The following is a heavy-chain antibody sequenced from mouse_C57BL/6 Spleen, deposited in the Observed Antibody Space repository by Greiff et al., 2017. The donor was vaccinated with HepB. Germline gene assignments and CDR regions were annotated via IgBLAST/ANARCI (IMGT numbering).Heavy chain of an antibody. CDR3: ARGLLGYYAMDY. V-gene: IGHV1-47*01. CDR2: FHPYNDDT. D-gene: IGHD3-3*01. CDR1: GYTFTTYP. Sequence: VQLQQSGAELVKPGASVKMSCKASGYTFTTYPIEWMKQNHGKSLEWIGNFHPYNDDTKYNEKFKVKATLTLEKSSSTVYLELSRLTSDDSAVYYCARGLLGYYAMDYWGQGTSVTVSS. J-gene: IGHJ4*01.